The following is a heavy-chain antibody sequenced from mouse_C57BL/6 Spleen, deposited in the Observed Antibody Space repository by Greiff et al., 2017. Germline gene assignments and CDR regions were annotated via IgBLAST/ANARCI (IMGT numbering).Heavy chain of an antibody. J-gene: IGHJ4*01. D-gene: IGHD2-2*01. CDR3: ARPSMVTPYYYARDY. CDR1: GYTFTSYW. V-gene: IGHV1-64*01. CDR2: IHPNSGST. Sequence: QVQLQQPGAELVKPGASVKLSCKASGYTFTSYWMHWVKQRPGQGLEWIGMIHPNSGSTNYNEKFKSKATLTVDKSSSTAYMQLSSLTSEDSAVYYCARPSMVTPYYYARDYWGQGTSGTVSS.